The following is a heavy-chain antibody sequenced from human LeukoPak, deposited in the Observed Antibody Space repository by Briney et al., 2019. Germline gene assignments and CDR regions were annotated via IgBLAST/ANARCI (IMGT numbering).Heavy chain of an antibody. CDR1: GGSFSGYY. J-gene: IGHJ6*03. Sequence: SETLSLTCAVYGGSFSGYYWSWIRQPPGKGLEWIGEINHSGSTNYNPSLKSRVTISVDTSKNQFSLKLSSVTAADTAVYYCARGRIFGTIYYYYYMDVWGKGTTVTVSS. D-gene: IGHD3-3*01. CDR2: INHSGST. CDR3: ARGRIFGTIYYYYYMDV. V-gene: IGHV4-34*01.